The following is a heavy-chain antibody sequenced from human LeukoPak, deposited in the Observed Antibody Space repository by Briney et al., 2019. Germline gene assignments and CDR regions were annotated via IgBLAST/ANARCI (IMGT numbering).Heavy chain of an antibody. CDR1: GGSISSYY. D-gene: IGHD3-3*01. J-gene: IGHJ5*02. CDR3: AGRGYYGSGFDP. CDR2: IYYSGST. V-gene: IGHV4-59*01. Sequence: SETLSLTCTVSGGSISSYYWSWIRQPPGKGLEWIGYIYYSGSTNYNPSLKSRVTISVDTSKNQFSLKLSSVTAADTAVYYCAGRGYYGSGFDPWGQGTLVTVSS.